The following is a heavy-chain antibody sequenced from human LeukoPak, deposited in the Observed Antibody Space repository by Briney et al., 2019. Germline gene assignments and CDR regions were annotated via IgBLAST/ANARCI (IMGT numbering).Heavy chain of an antibody. J-gene: IGHJ6*03. CDR2: IYYSGST. CDR3: AKTTFAYYYYTDV. Sequence: SETLSLTCTVSGGSISSYYWSWIRQPPGKGLEWIGYIYYSGSTNYNPSLKSRVTMSVDTSKNQFSLKLNSVTAADTAVYYCAKTTFAYYYYTDVCGKGTTVTVSS. D-gene: IGHD4-11*01. CDR1: GGSISSYY. V-gene: IGHV4-59*01.